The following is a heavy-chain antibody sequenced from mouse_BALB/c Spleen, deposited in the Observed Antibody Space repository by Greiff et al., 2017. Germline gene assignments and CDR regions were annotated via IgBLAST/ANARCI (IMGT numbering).Heavy chain of an antibody. CDR1: GYSITSDYA. CDR2: ISYSGST. CDR3: ARREGTWFAY. Sequence: EVKLMESGPGLVKPSQSLSLTCTVTGYSITSDYAWNWIRQFPGNKLEWMGYISYSGSTSYNPSLKSRISITRDTSKNQFFLQLNSVTTEDTATYYCARREGTWFAYWGQGTLVTVSA. J-gene: IGHJ3*01. V-gene: IGHV3-2*02.